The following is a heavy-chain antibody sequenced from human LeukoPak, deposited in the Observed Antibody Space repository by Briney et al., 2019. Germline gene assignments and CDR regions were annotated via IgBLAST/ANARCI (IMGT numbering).Heavy chain of an antibody. CDR2: IIPIFGTA. J-gene: IGHJ4*02. Sequence: SVTVSCTASGGTFSSYAISWVRQAPGQGLEWMGGIIPIFGTANYAQKFQGRVTITADESTSTAYMELRSLRSDDTAVYYCARAISYAYDSSGYYALYYFDYWGQGTLVTVSS. CDR1: GGTFSSYA. V-gene: IGHV1-69*13. D-gene: IGHD3-22*01. CDR3: ARAISYAYDSSGYYALYYFDY.